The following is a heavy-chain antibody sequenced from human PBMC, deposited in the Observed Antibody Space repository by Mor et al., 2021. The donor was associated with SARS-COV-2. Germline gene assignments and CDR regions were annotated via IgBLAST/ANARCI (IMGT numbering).Heavy chain of an antibody. D-gene: IGHD6-19*01. CDR2: ISYDGTNK. V-gene: IGHV3-30*03. J-gene: IGHJ4*02. Sequence: APGKGLEWVAVISYDGTNKYFADSVKCRFTISRDNSKNRLYLQMNSLRTEDTAVYYCAREAEQWLGVGYWGQGTLVTVSS. CDR3: AREAEQWLGVGY.